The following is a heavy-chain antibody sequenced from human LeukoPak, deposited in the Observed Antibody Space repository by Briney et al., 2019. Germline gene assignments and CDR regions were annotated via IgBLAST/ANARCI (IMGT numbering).Heavy chain of an antibody. CDR2: IYYSGST. V-gene: IGHV4-59*01. CDR3: ARRVAIAGIFDY. Sequence: SSETLSLTCTVSGGSISSYYWSWIRQPPGKGLEWIGYIYYSGSTHYNPSLKSRLPISLDASKNQFSLNLSSVPAADTAIYYCARRVAIAGIFDYWGQGTLVTVSS. CDR1: GGSISSYY. J-gene: IGHJ4*02. D-gene: IGHD6-13*01.